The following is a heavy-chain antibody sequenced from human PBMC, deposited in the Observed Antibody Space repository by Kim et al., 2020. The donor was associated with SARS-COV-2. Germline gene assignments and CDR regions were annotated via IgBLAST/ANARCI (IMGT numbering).Heavy chain of an antibody. CDR2: IIPIFGTA. Sequence: SVKVSCKASGGTFSSYAISWVRQAPGQGLEWMGGIIPIFGTANYAQKFQGRVTITADESTSTAYMELSSLRSEDTAVYYCARDPIDYGSGSYYNSAYYYGMDVWGQGTTVTVSS. CDR3: ARDPIDYGSGSYYNSAYYYGMDV. D-gene: IGHD3-10*01. V-gene: IGHV1-69*13. CDR1: GGTFSSYA. J-gene: IGHJ6*02.